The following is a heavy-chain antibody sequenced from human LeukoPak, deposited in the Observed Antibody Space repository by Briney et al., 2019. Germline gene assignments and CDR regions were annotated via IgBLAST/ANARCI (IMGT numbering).Heavy chain of an antibody. Sequence: GASVKVSCKASGYTFTSYGISWVRQAPGQGLEWMGWISAYNGNTNYAQKLQGRVTMTTDTSTSTAYMELRSLRSDDTAVYYCARDYLPKYYDFWSGYYGLPYYFDYWGQGTLVTVSS. V-gene: IGHV1-18*01. CDR3: ARDYLPKYYDFWSGYYGLPYYFDY. D-gene: IGHD3-3*01. CDR1: GYTFTSYG. J-gene: IGHJ4*02. CDR2: ISAYNGNT.